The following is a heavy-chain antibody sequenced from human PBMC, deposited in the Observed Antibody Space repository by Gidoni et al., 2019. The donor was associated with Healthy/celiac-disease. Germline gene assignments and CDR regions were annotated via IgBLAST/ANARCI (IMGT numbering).Heavy chain of an antibody. Sequence: EVQLVESGGGLVKPGGSLILSCAASGFSFISYSMNWVRQDPGKGLEWVSSISSSSSYIYYADSLKGRFTISRDNAENSLYLQMNSLRAEDTAVYYCAREEEYCGGDCYDAFDIWGQGTMVTVSS. J-gene: IGHJ3*02. CDR3: AREEEYCGGDCYDAFDI. CDR1: GFSFISYS. D-gene: IGHD2-21*02. CDR2: ISSSSSYI. V-gene: IGHV3-21*01.